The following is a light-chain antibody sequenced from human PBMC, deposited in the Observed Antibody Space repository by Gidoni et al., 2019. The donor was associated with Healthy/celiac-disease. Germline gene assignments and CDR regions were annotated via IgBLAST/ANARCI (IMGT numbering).Light chain of an antibody. V-gene: IGKV1-5*03. J-gene: IGKJ1*01. CDR2: TAS. CDR1: QSISSW. CDR3: QQYNSYSRT. Sequence: DRQMTQSPSTLSASVEDRVTITCRDSQSISSWFAWYQQKPGKAPKLLIYTASSLESGVPSRFSGSGSGTEFTLTISCLQPDDFATYYCQQYNSYSRTFGQGTKVEIK.